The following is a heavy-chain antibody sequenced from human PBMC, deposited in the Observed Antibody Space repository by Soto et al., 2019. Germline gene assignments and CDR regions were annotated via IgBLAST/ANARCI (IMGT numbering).Heavy chain of an antibody. V-gene: IGHV3-33*04. CDR1: GFTLSSYG. Sequence: QVQLVESGGAVVQPGRSLRLSCAASGFTLSSYGMHWVRQAPGKGLEWVAVIWYDGNSKYYVDSVKDRFTISRDSSKNTLYLQMNSLRAEDTAVYYCARDRTVSYFDYWGQGNLVTVSS. CDR2: IWYDGNSK. J-gene: IGHJ4*02. CDR3: ARDRTVSYFDY.